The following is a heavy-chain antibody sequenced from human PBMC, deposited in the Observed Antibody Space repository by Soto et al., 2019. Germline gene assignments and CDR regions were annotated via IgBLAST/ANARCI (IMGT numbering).Heavy chain of an antibody. V-gene: IGHV1-2*04. CDR2: INPNSGGT. Sequence: ASVKVSCKASGYTFTGYYMHWVRQAPGQGLEWMGWINPNSGGTNYAQKFQGWVTMTMDTSISTAYMELSRLRSDETAVYYCARGMKPQNYDYIWGSYRYLTLPDYWGQGTLVTVSS. J-gene: IGHJ4*02. CDR1: GYTFTGYY. D-gene: IGHD3-16*02. CDR3: ARGMKPQNYDYIWGSYRYLTLPDY.